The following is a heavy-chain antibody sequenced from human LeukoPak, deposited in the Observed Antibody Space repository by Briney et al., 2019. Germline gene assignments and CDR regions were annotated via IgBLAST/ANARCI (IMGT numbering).Heavy chain of an antibody. CDR2: IWHDGSKE. D-gene: IGHD3-22*01. CDR1: GFTLGNYD. CDR3: ARDHHYYDSSGLRSGCIDY. J-gene: IGHJ4*02. Sequence: PGRSLRLSCAVSGFTLGNYDMHWVRQTPGKGLEWVAVIWHDGSKEFYVDSVKGRFTISRDNSENTLYLQMNSLRAEDTAVYYCARDHHYYDSSGLRSGCIDYWGQGTLVTVSS. V-gene: IGHV3-33*01.